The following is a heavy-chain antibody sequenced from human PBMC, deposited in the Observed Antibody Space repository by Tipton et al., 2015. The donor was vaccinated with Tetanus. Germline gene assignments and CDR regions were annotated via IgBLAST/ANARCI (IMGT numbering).Heavy chain of an antibody. V-gene: IGHV1-3*01. CDR1: GYTFNHYA. D-gene: IGHD6-13*01. CDR3: ARSPLGYSTSWYYFDY. J-gene: IGHJ4*02. Sequence: QVQLVQSGAEVKKPGASVKVSCETSGYTFNHYAIHWVRQAPGQSLEWMGWINPGTRNTGYLEKFQGRLTITRDASATSVYMELSSLRSEDTAVYYCARSPLGYSTSWYYFDYWGQGTLVSVSS. CDR2: INPGTRNT.